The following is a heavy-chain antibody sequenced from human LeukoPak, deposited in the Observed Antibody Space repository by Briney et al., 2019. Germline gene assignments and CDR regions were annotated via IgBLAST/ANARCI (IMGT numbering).Heavy chain of an antibody. CDR2: IIPILGIA. CDR3: ARDREGYSGYDLGLFDY. D-gene: IGHD5-12*01. Sequence: SVKVSCKASGGTFSSYAISWVRQAPGQGVEWMGRIIPILGIANYAQKFQGRVTITADKSTSTAYMELSSLRSEDTAVYYCARDREGYSGYDLGLFDYWGQGTLVTVSS. CDR1: GGTFSSYA. J-gene: IGHJ4*02. V-gene: IGHV1-69*04.